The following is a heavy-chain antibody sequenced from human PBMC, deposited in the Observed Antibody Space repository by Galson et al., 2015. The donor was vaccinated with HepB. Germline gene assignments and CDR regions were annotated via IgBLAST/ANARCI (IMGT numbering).Heavy chain of an antibody. D-gene: IGHD4-17*01. CDR1: GFTFSDYY. Sequence: SLRLSCAASGFTFSDYYMSWIRQAPGKGLEWISYISTTGSYTNYADSVKGRFTISRDNAQNSLYLQMSTLRADDTAMFYCARVAASDYGDHSHFDYWGQGTLVTVSS. J-gene: IGHJ4*02. CDR3: ARVAASDYGDHSHFDY. V-gene: IGHV3-11*06. CDR2: ISTTGSYT.